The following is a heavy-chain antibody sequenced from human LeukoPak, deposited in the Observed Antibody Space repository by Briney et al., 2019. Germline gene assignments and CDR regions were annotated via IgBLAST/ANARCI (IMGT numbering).Heavy chain of an antibody. V-gene: IGHV4-30-2*01. CDR1: GGSISSGGYS. CDR3: ARDRYIVATGYYYGMDV. CDR2: IFHSGST. Sequence: SQTLSLTCAVSGGSISSGGYSWSWIRQPPGKGLEWIGYIFHSGSTYYNPSLKSRVTISVDRSKNQFSLKLSSVTAADTAVYYCARDRYIVATGYYYGMDVWGQGTTVTVSS. D-gene: IGHD5-12*01. J-gene: IGHJ6*02.